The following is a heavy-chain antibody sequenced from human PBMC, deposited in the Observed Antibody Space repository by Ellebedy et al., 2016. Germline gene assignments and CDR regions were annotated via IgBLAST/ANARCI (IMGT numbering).Heavy chain of an antibody. J-gene: IGHJ4*02. D-gene: IGHD7-27*01. CDR1: GFTLSSYW. CDR3: VRDGDHWDFDF. V-gene: IGHV3-74*01. CDR2: IKGDGSIT. Sequence: GESLKISCAASGFTLSSYWMHWVRQAPGKGLVWVSRIKGDGSITNYADSVEGRFTISRDNAKSTLYLQMDSLRAEDTAVYYCVRDGDHWDFDFWGQGTLVTVSS.